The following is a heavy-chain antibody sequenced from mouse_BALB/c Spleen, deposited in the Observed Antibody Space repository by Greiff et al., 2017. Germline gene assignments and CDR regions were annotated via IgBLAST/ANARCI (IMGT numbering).Heavy chain of an antibody. D-gene: IGHD4-1*01. Sequence: EVKLVESGAELVRSGASVKLSCTASGFNIKDYYMHWVQQRPEQGLELIGWIDTENGSTEYAPKFQGQATMTADTSYNTPYLQLSSLTSEDTAVYYCDAVLTGTEYYFDYWGQGTTLTVSS. V-gene: IGHV14-4*02. CDR1: GFNIKDYY. CDR3: DAVLTGTEYYFDY. J-gene: IGHJ2*01. CDR2: IDTENGST.